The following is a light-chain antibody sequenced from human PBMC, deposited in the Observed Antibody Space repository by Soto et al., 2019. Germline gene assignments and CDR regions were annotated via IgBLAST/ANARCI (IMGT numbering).Light chain of an antibody. CDR2: LGS. CDR3: MQALQTPWT. V-gene: IGKV2-28*01. J-gene: IGKJ4*02. Sequence: DIVMTQSPLSLPVTPGEPASISCRSSQSLLHSDGYIYLDWYLQRPGQSPQLLICLGSNRASGVPDRFSGSGSGTHFTLTISRVEAEDFGVYYCMQALQTPWTFGAGTRVEVK. CDR1: QSLLHSDGYIY.